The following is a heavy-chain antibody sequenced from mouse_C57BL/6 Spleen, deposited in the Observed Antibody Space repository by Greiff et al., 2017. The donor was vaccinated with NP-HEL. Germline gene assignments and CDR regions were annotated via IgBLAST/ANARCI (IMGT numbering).Heavy chain of an antibody. CDR2: IHPNSGST. J-gene: IGHJ1*03. Sequence: QVHVKQSGAELVKPGASVKLSCKASGYTFTSYWMHWVKQRPGQGLEWIGMIHPNSGSTNYNEKFKSKATLTVDKSSSTAYMQLSSLTSEDSAVYYCARSDYFDVWGTGTTVTVSS. CDR1: GYTFTSYW. V-gene: IGHV1-64*01. CDR3: ARSDYFDV.